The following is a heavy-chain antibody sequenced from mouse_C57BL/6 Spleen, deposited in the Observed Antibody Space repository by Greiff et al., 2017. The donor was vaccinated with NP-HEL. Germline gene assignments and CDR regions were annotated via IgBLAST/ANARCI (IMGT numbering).Heavy chain of an antibody. Sequence: QVQLQQPGTELVKPGASVKLSCKASGYTFTSYWMHWVKQRPGQGLEWIGNINPSNGGTNYNEKFKSKATLTVDKSSSTAYMQLSSLTSEDSAVYYCARDGPHYGSSYWYFDVWGTGTTVTVSS. CDR3: ARDGPHYGSSYWYFDV. CDR1: GYTFTSYW. D-gene: IGHD1-1*01. V-gene: IGHV1-53*01. J-gene: IGHJ1*03. CDR2: INPSNGGT.